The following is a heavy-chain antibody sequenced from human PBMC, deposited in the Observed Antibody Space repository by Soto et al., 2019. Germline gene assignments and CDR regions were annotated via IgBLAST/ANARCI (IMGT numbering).Heavy chain of an antibody. CDR2: ISAHNGNT. CDR3: ARGRYGDY. D-gene: IGHD1-1*01. CDR1: GYGFTTYG. J-gene: IGHJ4*02. Sequence: QVHLVQSGAEVKKPGASVKVSCKGSGYGFTTYGITWVRQAPGQGLEWMAWISAHNGNTNYAQKLQGRVTVTTDTSTSTAYMELRSLRSVVTAVYYCARGRYGDYWGQGALVTVSS. V-gene: IGHV1-18*01.